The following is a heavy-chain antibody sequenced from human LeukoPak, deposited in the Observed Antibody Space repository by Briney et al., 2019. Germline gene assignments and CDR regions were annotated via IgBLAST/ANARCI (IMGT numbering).Heavy chain of an antibody. D-gene: IGHD3-10*01. CDR2: IKSKTDGGTT. Sequence: GGSLRLSCAASGFTFSNAWMSWVRQAPGKGLEWVGRIKSKTDGGTTDYAAPVKGRFTISRDDSKNTLYLQMNSLKTEDTAVYYCTTGISGGYYYGSGRSFDYWGQGTLVTVSS. V-gene: IGHV3-15*01. CDR1: GFTFSNAW. J-gene: IGHJ4*02. CDR3: TTGISGGYYYGSGRSFDY.